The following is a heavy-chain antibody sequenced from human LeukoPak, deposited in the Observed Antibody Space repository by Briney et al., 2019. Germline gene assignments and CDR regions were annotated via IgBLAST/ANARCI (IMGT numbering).Heavy chain of an antibody. CDR3: VRSNGHSYGHFDY. CDR1: GATFSDNF. D-gene: IGHD5-18*01. CDR2: THHSGNT. J-gene: IGHJ4*02. Sequence: SETLSLTCSVSGATFSDNFWSWIRQPPGKGLGCIAYTHHSGNTGYNPSLKSRITISLDTSNNQLSLKLSSVTAADTAVYYCVRSNGHSYGHFDYWGPRTLVTVSS. V-gene: IGHV4-59*01.